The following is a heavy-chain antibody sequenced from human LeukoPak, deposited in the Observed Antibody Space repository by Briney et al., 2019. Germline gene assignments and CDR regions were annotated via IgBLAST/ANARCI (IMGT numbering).Heavy chain of an antibody. CDR2: IWYDGSNK. V-gene: IGHV3-33*01. Sequence: SGGSLRLSCAASGFTFSSYGMHWVHQAPGKGLEWVAVIWYDGSNKYYADSVKGRFTISRDNSKNTLYLQMNSLRAEDTAVYYCAALAGKQGYFDYWGQGTLVTVSS. CDR3: AALAGKQGYFDY. J-gene: IGHJ4*02. D-gene: IGHD6-13*01. CDR1: GFTFSSYG.